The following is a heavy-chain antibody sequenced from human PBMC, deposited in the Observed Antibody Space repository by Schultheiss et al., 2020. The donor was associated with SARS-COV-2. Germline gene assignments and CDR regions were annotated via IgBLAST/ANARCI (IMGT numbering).Heavy chain of an antibody. CDR2: IWYDGSNK. J-gene: IGHJ4*02. D-gene: IGHD6-19*01. V-gene: IGHV3-33*06. CDR3: AKDLLGVAVAGSPDC. Sequence: GGSLRLSCAASGFTFSSFAMYWVRQTPGEGLEWVANIWYDGSNKYYADSVKGRFSISRDNSKNTLYLQMSGLRAEDTALYYCAKDLLGVAVAGSPDCWGQGTLVTVSS. CDR1: GFTFSSFA.